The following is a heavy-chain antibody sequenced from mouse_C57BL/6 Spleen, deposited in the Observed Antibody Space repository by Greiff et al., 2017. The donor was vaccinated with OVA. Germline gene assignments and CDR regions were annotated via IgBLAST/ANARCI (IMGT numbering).Heavy chain of an antibody. CDR2: IHPNRGST. D-gene: IGHD1-1*01. J-gene: IGHJ4*01. V-gene: IGHV1-64*01. Sequence: QVQLQQPGAELVKPGASVKLSCKASGYTFTSSWMHWVKQRPGQGLEWIGMIHPNRGSTNYNEKFKSKATLTVDKSSSTAYMQLSSLTSEDSAVYYCARLVYYGSSYDAMDYGGQGTSVTVPS. CDR1: GYTFTSSW. CDR3: ARLVYYGSSYDAMDY.